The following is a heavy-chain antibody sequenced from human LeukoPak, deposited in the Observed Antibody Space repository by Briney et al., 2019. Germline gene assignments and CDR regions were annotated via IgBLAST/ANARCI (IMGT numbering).Heavy chain of an antibody. CDR3: AKDRSTSNILTGYQDN. CDR1: GFTFSRHW. D-gene: IGHD3-9*01. J-gene: IGHJ4*02. V-gene: IGHV3-30*18. Sequence: GGSLRLSCAASGFTFSRHWMHWVRQAPGKGLEWVAVISYDGGNKHYADPVKGRFTISRDNSKNTLYLQMNSLRAEDTAVYYCAKDRSTSNILTGYQDNWGQGTLVTVSS. CDR2: ISYDGGNK.